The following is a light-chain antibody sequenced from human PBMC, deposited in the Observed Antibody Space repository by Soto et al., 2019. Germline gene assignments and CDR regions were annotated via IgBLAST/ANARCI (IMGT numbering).Light chain of an antibody. CDR2: LNSDGSH. Sequence: QLVLTQSPSASASLGASVKITCTLSSGHSSYAIAWHQQQPEKGPRYLMKLNSDGSHSKGDGIPDRFSGSSSGAERYLTISSIQSEDEADYYCQTWDTRIRVFGGGTKLTVL. CDR3: QTWDTRIRV. V-gene: IGLV4-69*01. CDR1: SGHSSYA. J-gene: IGLJ3*02.